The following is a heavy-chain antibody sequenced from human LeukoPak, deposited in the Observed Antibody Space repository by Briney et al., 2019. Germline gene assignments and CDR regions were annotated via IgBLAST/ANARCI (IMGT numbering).Heavy chain of an antibody. CDR1: GFTFSSYA. Sequence: GGSLRLSCAVSGFTFSSYAMSWVRQAPGKGPEWVSVIYSGGSTYYADSVKGRFTISRDNSKNTLYLQMNSLRAEDTAVYYCARDSGDGYNSFDYWGQGTLVTVSS. D-gene: IGHD5-24*01. J-gene: IGHJ4*02. CDR3: ARDSGDGYNSFDY. CDR2: IYSGGST. V-gene: IGHV3-53*01.